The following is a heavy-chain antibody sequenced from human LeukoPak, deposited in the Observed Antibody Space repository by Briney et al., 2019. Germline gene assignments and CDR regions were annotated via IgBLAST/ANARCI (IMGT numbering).Heavy chain of an antibody. CDR1: GYTFTSDG. V-gene: IGHV1-18*01. D-gene: IGHD4-17*01. CDR2: ISAYNGNT. Sequence: ASVKVSCKASGYTFTSDGISWVRQAPGQGLEWMGWISAYNGNTNYAQKLQGRVTMTTDTSTSTAYMELRSLRSDDTAVYYCARDSATTVTTRKGFDYWGQGTLVTVSS. J-gene: IGHJ4*02. CDR3: ARDSATTVTTRKGFDY.